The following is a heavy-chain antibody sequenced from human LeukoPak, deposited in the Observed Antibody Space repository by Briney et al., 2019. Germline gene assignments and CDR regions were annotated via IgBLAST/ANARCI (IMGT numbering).Heavy chain of an antibody. Sequence: PGGSLRLSCAASGFTFDDYAMHWVRQAPGKGLEWVSGISWNSGSIGYADSVKGRFTISRDNAKNSLYLQMNSLRAEDTALYYCAKGLYYDFWSGLGVWGLGTTVTVSS. J-gene: IGHJ6*02. D-gene: IGHD3-3*01. CDR3: AKGLYYDFWSGLGV. CDR2: ISWNSGSI. V-gene: IGHV3-9*01. CDR1: GFTFDDYA.